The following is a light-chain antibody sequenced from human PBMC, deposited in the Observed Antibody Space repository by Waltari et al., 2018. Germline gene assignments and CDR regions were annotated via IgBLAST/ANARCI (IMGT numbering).Light chain of an antibody. J-gene: IGLJ3*02. CDR1: TSNIRGNT. CDR2: SNN. V-gene: IGLV1-44*01. Sequence: QSVLTQPPSASGAPGQRVTISCSGSTSNIRGNTVNWYQQFPGAAPKLLTYSNNLRSSGVPDRFSASKSGTSASLAISGLQSEDEADYYCAAWDDNLPGPVFGGGTKLTVL. CDR3: AAWDDNLPGPV.